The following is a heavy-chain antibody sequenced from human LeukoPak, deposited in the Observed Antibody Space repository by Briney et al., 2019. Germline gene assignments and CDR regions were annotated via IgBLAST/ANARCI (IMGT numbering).Heavy chain of an antibody. Sequence: KPSETLSLTCTVSGGSISSGSYYWSWIRQPAGEGLEWIGRIYTSGSTNYNPSLKSRVTISVDTSKNQFSLNLSSVTAADTALYYCARDRSTGFNWFDPWGQGTLVTVSS. D-gene: IGHD6-6*01. V-gene: IGHV4-61*02. CDR1: GGSISSGSYY. CDR3: ARDRSTGFNWFDP. CDR2: IYTSGST. J-gene: IGHJ5*02.